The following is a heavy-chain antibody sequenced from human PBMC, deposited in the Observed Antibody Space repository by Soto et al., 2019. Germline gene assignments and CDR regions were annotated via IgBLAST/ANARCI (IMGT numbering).Heavy chain of an antibody. V-gene: IGHV3-9*01. CDR3: AKDWEVMSGNGAFDV. J-gene: IGHJ3*01. D-gene: IGHD1-26*01. Sequence: EEQLVESGGGLVQPGRSLRLSCAGSGFTFDDYTMHWVRQAPGKGLEWVAGITLSSRNIAYADSVKGRFTISRDNAKNSLYLQMSSLRPEDTALYYCAKDWEVMSGNGAFDVWGRGTMVTVSS. CDR2: ITLSSRNI. CDR1: GFTFDDYT.